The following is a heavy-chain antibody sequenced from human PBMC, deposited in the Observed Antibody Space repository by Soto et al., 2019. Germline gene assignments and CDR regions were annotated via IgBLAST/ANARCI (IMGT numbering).Heavy chain of an antibody. CDR3: ARDSYYYGSGSYGGFDN. J-gene: IGHJ4*02. CDR1: GGSISSYY. D-gene: IGHD3-10*01. CDR2: IYYSGST. V-gene: IGHV4-59*01. Sequence: SETLSLTCTVSGGSISSYYWSWIRQPPGKGLEWIGYIYYSGSTNYNPSLKSRVTISVDTSKNQFSLKLSSVTAADTAVYYCARDSYYYGSGSYGGFDNWGQGTLVTVSS.